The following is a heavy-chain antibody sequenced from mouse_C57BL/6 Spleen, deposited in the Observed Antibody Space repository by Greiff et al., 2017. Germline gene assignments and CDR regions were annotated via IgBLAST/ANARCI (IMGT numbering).Heavy chain of an antibody. CDR3: AREGGTYEDFAY. CDR1: GFTFSDYY. V-gene: IGHV5-16*01. Sequence: EVKLVESEGGLVQPGSSMKLSCTASGFTFSDYYMAWVRQVPEKGLEWVANINYDGSSTYYLDSLKSRFIISRDNAKDILYLQMSSLKSEDTATYYCAREGGTYEDFAYWGQGTLVTVSA. J-gene: IGHJ3*01. D-gene: IGHD2-10*02. CDR2: INYDGSST.